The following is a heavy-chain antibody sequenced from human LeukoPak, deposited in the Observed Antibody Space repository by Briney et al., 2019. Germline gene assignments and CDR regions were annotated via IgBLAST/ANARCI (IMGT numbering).Heavy chain of an antibody. CDR1: GGSISSSY. Sequence: SETLSLTCTVSGGSISSSYWSWIRQPPGKGLEWIGYIYGSGSTNYNPSLKSRVTISVDTSKNLFSLKLSSVTAADTAVYCCARLQYTGSYYPDYWGQGILVTVSS. V-gene: IGHV4-59*08. CDR3: ARLQYTGSYYPDY. D-gene: IGHD1-26*01. J-gene: IGHJ4*02. CDR2: IYGSGST.